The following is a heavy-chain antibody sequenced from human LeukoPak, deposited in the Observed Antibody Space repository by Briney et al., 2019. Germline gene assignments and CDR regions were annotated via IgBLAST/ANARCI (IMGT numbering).Heavy chain of an antibody. D-gene: IGHD1-20*01. V-gene: IGHV4-34*01. J-gene: IGHJ6*03. CDR2: IYYSGST. CDR1: GGSFSGYY. CDR3: ASITGTTYYYMDV. Sequence: PSETLSLTCAVYGGSFSGYYWSWIRQPPGKGLEWIGSIYYSGSTYYNPSLKSRVTISVDTSKNQFSLKLSSVTAADTAVYYCASITGTTYYYMDVWGKGTTVTVSS.